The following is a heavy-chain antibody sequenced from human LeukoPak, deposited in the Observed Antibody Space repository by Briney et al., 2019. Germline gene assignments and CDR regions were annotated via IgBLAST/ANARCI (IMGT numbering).Heavy chain of an antibody. CDR1: GYTFISHG. Sequence: VASVKVSCKASGYTFISHGITWVRQAPGQGLEWMGWISTYSGNTHYAQKFQGRVTLTKDTSTTTAYLELRSLRSDDTAVYYCARDLAVLGVVFTSYMDVWGQGTPVTVPS. V-gene: IGHV1-18*01. CDR3: ARDLAVLGVVFTSYMDV. J-gene: IGHJ6*01. D-gene: IGHD3-3*01. CDR2: ISTYSGNT.